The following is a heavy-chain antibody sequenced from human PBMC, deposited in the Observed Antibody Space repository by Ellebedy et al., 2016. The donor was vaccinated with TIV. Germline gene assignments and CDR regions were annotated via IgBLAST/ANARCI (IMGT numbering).Heavy chain of an antibody. CDR3: ARHTYGSYDWDS. D-gene: IGHD5-12*01. CDR2: IYRSGAT. CDR1: VGSLSTSYW. J-gene: IGHJ4*02. Sequence: MPSETLSLTSAVSVGSLSTSYWWSWVRQPPGKGLEWLGNIYRSGATNYNPSLKYRVTISIETSKDQFSLKLSSVAAADTAVYYCARHTYGSYDWDSWGQGIMVTVSS. V-gene: IGHV4-4*02.